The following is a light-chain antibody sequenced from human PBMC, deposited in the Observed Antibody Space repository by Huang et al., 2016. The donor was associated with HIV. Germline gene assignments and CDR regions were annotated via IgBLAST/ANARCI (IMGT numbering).Light chain of an antibody. Sequence: PGERVTLSCRASTSVSSSYLTGYQQKPGQAPRLLIYGASTRATGIPARFSGSGSGTDFTLTISSLQPEDFAVYYCQQDYNLPYTFGQGTKLEIK. CDR1: TSVSSSY. CDR2: GAS. CDR3: QQDYNLPYT. J-gene: IGKJ2*01. V-gene: IGKV3D-7*01.